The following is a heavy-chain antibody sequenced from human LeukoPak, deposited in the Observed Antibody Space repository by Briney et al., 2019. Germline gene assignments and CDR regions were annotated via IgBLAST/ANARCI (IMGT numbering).Heavy chain of an antibody. CDR1: GFTFSDYY. Sequence: GGSLRLSCAASGFTFSDYYMSWIRQAPGKGLEWVSYISSSTSYPNYADSVKGRFTISRDNAKNSLYLQMNSLRAEDTAVYYCARSNDYDILTGYPPLGYWGQGTLVTVSS. V-gene: IGHV3-11*03. CDR2: ISSSTSYP. D-gene: IGHD3-9*01. J-gene: IGHJ4*02. CDR3: ARSNDYDILTGYPPLGY.